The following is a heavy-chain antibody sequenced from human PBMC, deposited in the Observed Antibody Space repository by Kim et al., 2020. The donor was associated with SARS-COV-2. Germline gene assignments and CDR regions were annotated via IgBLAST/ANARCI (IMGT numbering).Heavy chain of an antibody. D-gene: IGHD3-22*01. J-gene: IGHJ3*02. CDR1: GFTFNIHA. Sequence: GGSLRLSCAASGFTFNIHAMSWVRQAPGKGLEWVSTIGSGDQTFYADSVKDRFTISRDDSKNTLYLQMNSLRAEDTAVYNCAKDFVPGNGYFDAFDIWGQGTKVTVSS. V-gene: IGHV3-23*01. CDR2: IGSGDQT. CDR3: AKDFVPGNGYFDAFDI.